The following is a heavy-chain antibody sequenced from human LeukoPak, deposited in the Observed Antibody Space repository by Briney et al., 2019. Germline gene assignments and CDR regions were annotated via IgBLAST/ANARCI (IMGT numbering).Heavy chain of an antibody. Sequence: SETLSLTCAVYGGSFSGYYWSWIRQPPGKGLEWIGEINHSGSTNYNPSLKSRVTISVDTSKNQFSLRLSSVTAADTAVYYCARGLSAIVYWGQGTLVTVSS. CDR1: GGSFSGYY. J-gene: IGHJ4*02. V-gene: IGHV4-34*01. D-gene: IGHD2-15*01. CDR3: ARGLSAIVY. CDR2: INHSGST.